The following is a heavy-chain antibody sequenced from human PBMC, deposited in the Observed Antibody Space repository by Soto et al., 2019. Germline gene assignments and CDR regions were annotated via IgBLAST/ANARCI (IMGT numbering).Heavy chain of an antibody. Sequence: GGSLRLSCAASGFTFSSYIMNWVRQSPGKGLEWVSSISSSSSYIYYADSVKGRFTISRDNAKNSLYLQMNSLRAEDTAVYYCAKVVTMVRGVTGDYWGQGTLVTVSS. CDR2: ISSSSSYI. J-gene: IGHJ4*02. D-gene: IGHD3-10*01. CDR3: AKVVTMVRGVTGDY. CDR1: GFTFSSYI. V-gene: IGHV3-21*01.